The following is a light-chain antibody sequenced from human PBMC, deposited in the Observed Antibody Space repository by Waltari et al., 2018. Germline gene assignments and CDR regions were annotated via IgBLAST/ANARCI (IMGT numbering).Light chain of an antibody. Sequence: EIALTQSPGTLSLSPGERATLSCRASQSVGRSLAWYQQKPGQAPRLLIYGASSRATGVPYRFSGSGSGTDFSLTISRVEPEDFAVYYFQHYVRLPVTVGQGTKVEIK. V-gene: IGKV3-20*01. CDR2: GAS. CDR1: QSVGRS. CDR3: QHYVRLPVT. J-gene: IGKJ1*01.